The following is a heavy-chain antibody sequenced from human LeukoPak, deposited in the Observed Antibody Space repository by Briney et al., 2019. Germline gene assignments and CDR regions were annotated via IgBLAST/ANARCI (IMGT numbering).Heavy chain of an antibody. V-gene: IGHV4-39*01. J-gene: IGHJ4*02. CDR1: GGSISSSSSH. CDR3: ARREGPLFDY. Sequence: SETLSLTCTVSGGSISSSSSHWGWIRQPPGKGLEWIGSIYYSGSTYYNPSLKSRVTISVDTSKNQFSLKLSSVTAADTAVYYCARREGPLFDYWGQGTLVTVSS. D-gene: IGHD2-21*01. CDR2: IYYSGST.